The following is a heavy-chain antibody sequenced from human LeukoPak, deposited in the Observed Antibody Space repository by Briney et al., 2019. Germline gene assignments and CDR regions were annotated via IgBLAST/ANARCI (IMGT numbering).Heavy chain of an antibody. J-gene: IGHJ4*02. CDR1: GGSISSSSYY. V-gene: IGHV4-39*01. CDR2: IYYSGSI. Sequence: PSETLSLTCTVSGGSISSSSYYWGWIRQPPGKGLEWIGSIYYSGSIYYNPSLKSRVTISVDTSKNQFSLKLTSVTAADTAVYYCARRDCSSTSCYSTPTLYYFDYWGQGTLVTVSS. CDR3: ARRDCSSTSCYSTPTLYYFDY. D-gene: IGHD2-2*02.